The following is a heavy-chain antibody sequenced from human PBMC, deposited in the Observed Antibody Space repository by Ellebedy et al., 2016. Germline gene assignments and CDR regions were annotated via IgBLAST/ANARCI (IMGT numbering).Heavy chain of an antibody. Sequence: SETLSLTCNVSGGSVSSDYWNWIRRPPGKGLEWIGYGHYSGATQYNPSLKSRVIVTVDTSKHHISLQLNSVTPEDTAMYYCAGRGTTGTGFTYWGQGTLVTVSS. J-gene: IGHJ4*02. V-gene: IGHV4-59*04. CDR3: AGRGTTGTGFTY. D-gene: IGHD3/OR15-3a*01. CDR1: GGSVSSDY. CDR2: GHYSGAT.